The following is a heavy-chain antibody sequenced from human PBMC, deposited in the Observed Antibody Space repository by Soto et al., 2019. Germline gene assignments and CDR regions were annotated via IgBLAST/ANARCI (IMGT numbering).Heavy chain of an antibody. Sequence: GSLLLACSASGFTFTNYGMHWVRQAPGKGLEWVAVIWYDGSNRFYADSVKGRFTISKDNSQNMLYLQMHSLRPEDTAVYYCTSDPYGGSRYYFDSWGQGTMVT. J-gene: IGHJ4*02. CDR1: GFTFTNYG. CDR3: TSDPYGGSRYYFDS. D-gene: IGHD1-26*01. V-gene: IGHV3-33*01. CDR2: IWYDGSNR.